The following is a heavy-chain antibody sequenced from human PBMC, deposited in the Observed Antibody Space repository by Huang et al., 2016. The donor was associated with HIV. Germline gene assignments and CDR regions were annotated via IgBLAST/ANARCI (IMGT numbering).Heavy chain of an antibody. CDR2: IYPDCSDT. Sequence: EVQLVQSGAEVKKPGESLKISCKGSGYSFTNYWIAWVRQMPGKGLEWLVIIYPDCSDTRYRPSFQGQVTLSADKSINTAYLHWSSLKASDTAMYYCARSQSRVTAATFFYYMDVWGKGTTVTVSS. CDR1: GYSFTNYW. V-gene: IGHV5-51*03. CDR3: ARSQSRVTAATFFYYMDV. D-gene: IGHD1-20*01. J-gene: IGHJ6*03.